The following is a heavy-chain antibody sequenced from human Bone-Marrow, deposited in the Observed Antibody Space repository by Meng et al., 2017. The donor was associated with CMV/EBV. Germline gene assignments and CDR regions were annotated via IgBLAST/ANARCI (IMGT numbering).Heavy chain of an antibody. CDR3: ATAYSSSPGFLYNWFDP. Sequence: GGSLRLSRAASGFIFSSYAMNWVRQAPGKGLEWVSSISSNSIYIYYADSVKGRFTISRDNARNSLYLQMNSLRAEDMAVYYCATAYSSSPGFLYNWFDPWGQGTLVTVSS. CDR2: ISSNSIYI. D-gene: IGHD6-6*01. J-gene: IGHJ5*02. CDR1: GFIFSSYA. V-gene: IGHV3-21*01.